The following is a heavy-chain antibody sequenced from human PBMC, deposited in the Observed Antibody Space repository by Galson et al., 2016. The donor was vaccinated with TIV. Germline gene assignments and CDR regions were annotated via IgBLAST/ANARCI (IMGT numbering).Heavy chain of an antibody. CDR1: GFIFSYYA. D-gene: IGHD3-3*01. J-gene: IGHJ4*02. V-gene: IGHV3-30-3*01. CDR2: ISYDGAKA. CDR3: ARDTAEWRTDSFYFDY. Sequence: SLRLSCAASGFIFSYYAMHWVRQAPGKGLEWVAGISYDGAKAYYADSVTGRFTISRDNSKNTLFLQINSLRPDDTALDYCARDTAEWRTDSFYFDYWGQGVLVTVSS.